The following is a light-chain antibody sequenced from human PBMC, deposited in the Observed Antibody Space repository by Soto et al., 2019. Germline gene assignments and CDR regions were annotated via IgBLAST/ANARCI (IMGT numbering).Light chain of an antibody. CDR3: AAWDGNLNSPRVL. CDR2: SNN. J-gene: IGLJ2*01. V-gene: IGLV1-44*01. CDR1: SSNIGSKT. Sequence: QLVLTQPPSASGTPGQTVTISCSGSSSNIGSKTVNWYQQLPGTAPKLLIFSNNLRPSGVPDRFSASKSGTSASLAISGLQSGDEADYYCAAWDGNLNSPRVLFGGGTKLTVL.